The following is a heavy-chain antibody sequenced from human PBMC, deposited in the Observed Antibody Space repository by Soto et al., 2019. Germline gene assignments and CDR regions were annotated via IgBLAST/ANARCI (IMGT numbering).Heavy chain of an antibody. D-gene: IGHD2-2*01. CDR3: ARGCSSTSCYPGDDYYYYGMDV. Sequence: ESGGGVVQPGRSLRLSCAASGFTFSSYGMHWVRQAPGKGLEWVAVIWYDGSNKYYADSVKGRFTISRDNSKNTLYLQMNSLRAEDTAVYYCARGCSSTSCYPGDDYYYYGMDVWGQGTTVTVSS. V-gene: IGHV3-33*01. J-gene: IGHJ6*02. CDR1: GFTFSSYG. CDR2: IWYDGSNK.